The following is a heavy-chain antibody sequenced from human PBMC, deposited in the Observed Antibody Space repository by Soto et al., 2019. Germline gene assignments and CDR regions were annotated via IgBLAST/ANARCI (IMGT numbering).Heavy chain of an antibody. CDR3: ARGGNNDIDY. J-gene: IGHJ4*02. D-gene: IGHD1-1*01. Sequence: SETLSLTCTVSGGSISSYYWSWIRQPPGKGLEWIGYIYYSGSTNYNPSLKSRVTMSVDTSKNQFSLKLSSVTAADTAVYYCARGGNNDIDYWGQGTLVTVSS. CDR2: IYYSGST. V-gene: IGHV4-59*01. CDR1: GGSISSYY.